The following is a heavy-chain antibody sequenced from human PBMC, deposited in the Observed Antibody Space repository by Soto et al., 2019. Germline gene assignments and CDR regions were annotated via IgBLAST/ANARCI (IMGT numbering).Heavy chain of an antibody. CDR2: IYHSGST. V-gene: IGHV4-4*02. CDR3: ARGGGHCTNGVCPYYYYGMDV. Sequence: SETLSLTCAASGGSISSSNWWRWVRQPPGKGLEWMGEIYHSGSTNYTPSLKSRVTISVDKSKNQFSLELSCVTAADTAVYYCARGGGHCTNGVCPYYYYGMDVWGQGSTVTVSS. D-gene: IGHD2-8*01. J-gene: IGHJ6*02. CDR1: GGSISSSNW.